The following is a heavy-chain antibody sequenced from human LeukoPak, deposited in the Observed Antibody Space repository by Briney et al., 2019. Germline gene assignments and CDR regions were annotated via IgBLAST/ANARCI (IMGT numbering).Heavy chain of an antibody. D-gene: IGHD6-13*01. CDR3: ARLAISSIWSVYFDY. CDR2: IDPTDSYT. J-gene: IGHJ4*02. V-gene: IGHV5-10-1*01. CDR1: GYSFTSYW. Sequence: PEESLRISCKGSGYSFTSYWISWVRQMPGKGLEWMGTIDPTDSYTKNSPSFQGHVTISADRSISTAYLQWSSLKASDTAMYYCARLAISSIWSVYFDYWGQGTLVTVSS.